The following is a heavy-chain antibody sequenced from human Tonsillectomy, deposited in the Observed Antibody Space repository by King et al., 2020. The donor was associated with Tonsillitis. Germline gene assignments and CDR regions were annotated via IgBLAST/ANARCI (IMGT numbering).Heavy chain of an antibody. CDR2: ISYSGTT. CDR1: GGSISSGGYF. Sequence: QLQESGPGLVKPSQNLSLTCTVSGGSISSGGYFWTWIRQHPGKGLEWIGYISYSGTTNYNPSLRSRATISEDSSKSQFSLKLSSVTAADTAVYYCARDGSNGDYLRTTGFDVWGQGTMVTVSS. V-gene: IGHV4-31*03. CDR3: ARDGSNGDYLRTTGFDV. J-gene: IGHJ3*01. D-gene: IGHD4-17*01.